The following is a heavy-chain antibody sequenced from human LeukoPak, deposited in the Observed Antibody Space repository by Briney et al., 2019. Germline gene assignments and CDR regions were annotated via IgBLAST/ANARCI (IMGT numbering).Heavy chain of an antibody. CDR2: ISSSSSCM. CDR3: ARAGYYPGSRSYPLDY. J-gene: IGHJ4*02. CDR1: GFTFSSYS. Sequence: GGSLRLSCAASGFTFSSYSMNWVRQAPGSGLEWVSSISSSSSCMYYADSVKGRFTISRDNAKNSLYLQMNSLRAEDTAVYYCARAGYYPGSRSYPLDYWGQGTLVTVSS. V-gene: IGHV3-21*01. D-gene: IGHD3-10*01.